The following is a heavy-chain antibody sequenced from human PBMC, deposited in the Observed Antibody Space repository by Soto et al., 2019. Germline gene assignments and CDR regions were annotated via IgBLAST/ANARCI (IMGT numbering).Heavy chain of an antibody. CDR1: GFTFSSYS. CDR2: ISSSSSYI. D-gene: IGHD2-2*01. V-gene: IGHV3-21*01. CDR3: ARVVCSSTSCYAPYFDY. J-gene: IGHJ4*02. Sequence: EVQLVESGGGLVKPGGSLRLSCAASGFTFSSYSMNWVRQAPGKGLEWVSSISSSSSYIYYADSVKGRFTISRDNAKNLLYLQMNSLRAEDTAVYYCARVVCSSTSCYAPYFDYWGQGTLVTVSS.